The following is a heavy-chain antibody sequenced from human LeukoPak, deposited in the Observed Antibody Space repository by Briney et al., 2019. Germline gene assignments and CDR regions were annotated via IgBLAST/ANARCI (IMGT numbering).Heavy chain of an antibody. CDR2: INPSGGST. CDR1: GYTFTSYY. J-gene: IGHJ5*02. V-gene: IGHV1-46*01. CDR3: ARGRKLVVVITEWFDP. Sequence: ASVKVSCKASGYTFTSYYMHWVRQAPGQGLEWMGIINPSGGSTSYAQKFQGRVTMTRDTSTSTVYMELSSLRSEDTAVYYCARGRKLVVVITEWFDPWGQGTLVTVSS. D-gene: IGHD3-22*01.